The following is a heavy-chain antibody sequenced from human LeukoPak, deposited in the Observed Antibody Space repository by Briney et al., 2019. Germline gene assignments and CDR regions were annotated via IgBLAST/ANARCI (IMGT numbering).Heavy chain of an antibody. CDR1: GGSISSSSYY. Sequence: PSETLSLTCTVSGGSISSSSYYWGWIRQPPGKGLEWIGSIYYSGSTYYNPSLKSRVTISVDTSKNQFSLKLSSVTAADTAVYYCARGIRLGELSGLDYWGQGTLVTVSS. D-gene: IGHD3-16*02. CDR2: IYYSGST. V-gene: IGHV4-39*07. J-gene: IGHJ4*02. CDR3: ARGIRLGELSGLDY.